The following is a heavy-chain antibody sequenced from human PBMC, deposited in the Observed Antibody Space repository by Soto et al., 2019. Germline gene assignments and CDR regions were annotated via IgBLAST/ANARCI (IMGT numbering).Heavy chain of an antibody. D-gene: IGHD6-6*01. CDR1: GFTFSNHW. Sequence: EVQLVESGGGLVQPGGSLRLSCVASGFTFSNHWMHWVRQSPGQGLSGVSRVNEVGTITDYADFVEGRFTISRDNAKNTLSLQMNKLRAEDTALYYCARPRSKSSSGFDLWGQGTMVTVSS. CDR2: VNEVGTIT. V-gene: IGHV3-74*01. CDR3: ARPRSKSSSGFDL. J-gene: IGHJ3*01.